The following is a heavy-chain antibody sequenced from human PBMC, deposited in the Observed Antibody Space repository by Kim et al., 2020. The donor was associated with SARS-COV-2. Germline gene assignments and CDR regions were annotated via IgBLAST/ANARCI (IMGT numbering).Heavy chain of an antibody. CDR3: ARDEREHFCSGGSCYSFYYGMDV. Sequence: GGSLRLSCAASGFTFSSYSMNWVRQAPGKGLEWVSYISSSSSTIYYADSVKGRFTISRDNAKNSLYLQMNSLRDEDTAVYYCARDEREHFCSGGSCYSFYYGMDVWGQGTTVTVSS. V-gene: IGHV3-48*02. CDR2: ISSSSSTI. CDR1: GFTFSSYS. J-gene: IGHJ6*02. D-gene: IGHD2-15*01.